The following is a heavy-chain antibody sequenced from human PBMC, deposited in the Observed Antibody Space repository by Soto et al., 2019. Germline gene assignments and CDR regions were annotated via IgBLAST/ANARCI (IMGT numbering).Heavy chain of an antibody. Sequence: GGSLRLSCAASGCTFSSYAMTWFRQAPGRGLEWVSAISGSGSPTYYADSVKGRFTISRDNSKNTLYLQMNSLRADDTAVYYCARDMSGGTYNYYYGMDVWGQGTTVTVSS. V-gene: IGHV3-23*01. CDR3: ARDMSGGTYNYYYGMDV. J-gene: IGHJ6*01. CDR1: GCTFSSYA. CDR2: ISGSGSPT. D-gene: IGHD1-26*01.